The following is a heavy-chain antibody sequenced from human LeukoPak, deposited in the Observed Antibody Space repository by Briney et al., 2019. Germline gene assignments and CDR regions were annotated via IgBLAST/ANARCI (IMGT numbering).Heavy chain of an antibody. V-gene: IGHV1-46*01. CDR3: ARLKTYSSSWYKSRPYFDY. CDR2: INPSGGST. CDR1: GYTFTSYY. J-gene: IGHJ4*02. D-gene: IGHD6-13*01. Sequence: ASVKVSCKASGYTFTSYYMHWVRQAPGQGLEWMGIINPSGGSTSYAQKLQGRVTMTTDTSTSTAYMELRSLRSDDTAVYYCARLKTYSSSWYKSRPYFDYWGQGTLVTVSS.